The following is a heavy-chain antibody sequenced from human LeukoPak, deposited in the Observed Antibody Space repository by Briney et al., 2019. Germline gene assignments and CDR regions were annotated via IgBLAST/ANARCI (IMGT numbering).Heavy chain of an antibody. CDR3: ARDLGFSSGWYVSDY. J-gene: IGHJ4*02. CDR1: GYTFTTYT. V-gene: IGHV1-18*01. CDR2: ISADNGNT. Sequence: ASVKVSCKASGYTFTTYTVGWVRQAPGQGLEWRGWISADNGNTDYAQKFQGRVTLTTDTSTSTAYMELRSLRSDDTAMYYCARDLGFSSGWYVSDYWGQGTLVTVSS. D-gene: IGHD6-19*01.